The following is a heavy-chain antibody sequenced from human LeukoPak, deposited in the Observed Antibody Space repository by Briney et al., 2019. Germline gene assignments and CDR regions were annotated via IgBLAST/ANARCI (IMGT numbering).Heavy chain of an antibody. V-gene: IGHV3-21*01. Sequence: PGGSLRLSCAASGFTFSSYSMNWVRQAPGKGLEWVSSISSSSSYIYYADSVKGRFTISRDNAKNSLYLQMNSLRAEDTAVYYCARDFVDYDSSGYYLTGGWGQGTLVTVSS. CDR1: GFTFSSYS. CDR3: ARDFVDYDSSGYYLTGG. J-gene: IGHJ4*02. CDR2: ISSSSSYI. D-gene: IGHD3-22*01.